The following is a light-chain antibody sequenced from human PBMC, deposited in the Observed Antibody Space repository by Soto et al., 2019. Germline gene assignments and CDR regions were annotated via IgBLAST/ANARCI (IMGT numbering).Light chain of an antibody. V-gene: IGKV3-20*01. J-gene: IGKJ1*01. Sequence: EIVLTQSPGTLSLSPGERATLSCRASQSVSNSYLAWYQQKPDQAPRLLIYAASSRATGIPDRFSGSGSGTDFTLTISRLEPEDFAVFYSQQYGSSPRTFGQGTKVEIK. CDR1: QSVSNSY. CDR2: AAS. CDR3: QQYGSSPRT.